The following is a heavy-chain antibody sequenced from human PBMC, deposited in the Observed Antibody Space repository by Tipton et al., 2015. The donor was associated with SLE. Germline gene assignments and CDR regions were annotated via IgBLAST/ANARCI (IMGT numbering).Heavy chain of an antibody. J-gene: IGHJ4*02. CDR2: IKGDGSDT. D-gene: IGHD6-19*01. CDR3: ARSRYTAGWTLGDY. Sequence: SLRLSCTAPGFTFGDYAMSWFRQAPGKGLEWVANIKGDGSDTYYADSVKGRFTISRDNAENSLYLQMNNVRVEDTAVYYCARSRYTAGWTLGDYRGQGTLVIVSS. CDR1: GFTFGDYA. V-gene: IGHV3-7*01.